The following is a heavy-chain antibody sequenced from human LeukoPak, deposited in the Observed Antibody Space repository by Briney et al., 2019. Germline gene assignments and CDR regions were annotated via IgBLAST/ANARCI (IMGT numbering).Heavy chain of an antibody. CDR1: GGSISSGGYY. Sequence: SQTLSLTCTVSGGSISSGGYYWSWIRQHPGKGLEWIGYIYYSGSTNYNPSLKSRVTISVDTSKNQFSLKLSSVTAADTAVYYCARYRVGSGYFDYWGQGTLVTVSS. V-gene: IGHV4-31*03. CDR3: ARYRVGSGYFDY. D-gene: IGHD3-10*01. CDR2: IYYSGST. J-gene: IGHJ4*02.